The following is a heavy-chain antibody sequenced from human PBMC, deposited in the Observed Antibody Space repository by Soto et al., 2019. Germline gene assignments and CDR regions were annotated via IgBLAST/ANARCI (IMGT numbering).Heavy chain of an antibody. V-gene: IGHV3-23*01. CDR3: AKDYEYCSSTSCHYYYYYYMDV. CDR2: ISDSGGST. D-gene: IGHD2-2*01. J-gene: IGHJ6*03. CDR1: GFTFSSYA. Sequence: GGSLRLSCAASGFTFSSYAMSWVRQAPGKGLEWVSAISDSGGSTYYADSVRGRFTISRDNSKNTLYLQMNSLRAEDTAVYYCAKDYEYCSSTSCHYYYYYYMDVWGKGTTVTVSS.